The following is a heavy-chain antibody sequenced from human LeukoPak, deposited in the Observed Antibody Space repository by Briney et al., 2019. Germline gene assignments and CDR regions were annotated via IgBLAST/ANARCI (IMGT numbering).Heavy chain of an antibody. J-gene: IGHJ4*02. Sequence: GGSLRLSCAASGFTFSSYAMHWVRQAPGKGLEWVAVISYDGSNKYYADSVKGRFTISRDNSKNTLYLQMNSLRAEDTAVYYSARENNWNSLFDYWGQGTLVTVSS. V-gene: IGHV3-30-3*01. CDR2: ISYDGSNK. D-gene: IGHD1-7*01. CDR3: ARENNWNSLFDY. CDR1: GFTFSSYA.